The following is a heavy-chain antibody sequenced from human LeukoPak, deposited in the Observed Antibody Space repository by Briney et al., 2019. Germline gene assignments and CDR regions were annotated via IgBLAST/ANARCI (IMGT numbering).Heavy chain of an antibody. CDR2: IYYSGST. Sequence: PSETLSLTCTVSGGSISSSSYYWGWIRQPPGKGLEWIGSIYYSGSTYYNPSLESRVTISVDTSKNQFSLKLSSVTAADTAVYYCAREVVAVNWFDPWGQGTLVTVSS. CDR1: GGSISSSSYY. D-gene: IGHD2-15*01. J-gene: IGHJ5*02. CDR3: AREVVAVNWFDP. V-gene: IGHV4-39*07.